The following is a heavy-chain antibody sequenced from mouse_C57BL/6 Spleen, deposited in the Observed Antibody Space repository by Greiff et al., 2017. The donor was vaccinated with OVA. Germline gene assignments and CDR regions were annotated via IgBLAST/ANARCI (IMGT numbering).Heavy chain of an antibody. V-gene: IGHV1-64*01. Sequence: QLQLLQSGAELVKPGASVKLSCKASGYTFTSYWMPWVHQSPGQGLEWLGMIHPNSGSTNYNEKFKCKATLTVDKSSSTAYMQLSSLTSEDSAVYYCARDGGNYGWGQGTTLTVSS. D-gene: IGHD2-1*01. CDR3: ARDGGNYG. CDR1: GYTFTSYW. J-gene: IGHJ2*01. CDR2: IHPNSGST.